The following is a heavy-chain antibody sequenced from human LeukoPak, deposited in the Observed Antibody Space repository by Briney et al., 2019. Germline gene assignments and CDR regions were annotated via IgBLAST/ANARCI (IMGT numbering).Heavy chain of an antibody. V-gene: IGHV4-4*07. J-gene: IGHJ5*02. D-gene: IGHD3-22*01. CDR2: IYTSGST. Sequence: SETLSLTCTVSGGSISSYYWSWIRQPAGKGLEWIGRIYTSGSTNYNPSLKSRVTMSVDTSKNQFSLKLSSVTAADTAVYYCARVYYDSSGYWGTEDHNWFDPWGQGTLVTVSS. CDR1: GGSISSYY. CDR3: ARVYYDSSGYWGTEDHNWFDP.